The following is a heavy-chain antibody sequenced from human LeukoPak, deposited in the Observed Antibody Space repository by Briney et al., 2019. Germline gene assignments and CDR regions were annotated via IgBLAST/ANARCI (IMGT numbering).Heavy chain of an antibody. CDR3: ARGQGTVTTH. CDR2: INHSGSA. Sequence: SETLSLTCAVSGGSFSGYYWTRIRQPPGKGLEWIGEINHSGSANYNPSLKSRVTISLDTSKNQFSLNLSSVTAADTAVYYCARGQGTVTTHWGQGTLVTVSS. D-gene: IGHD4-17*01. V-gene: IGHV4-34*01. CDR1: GGSFSGYY. J-gene: IGHJ4*02.